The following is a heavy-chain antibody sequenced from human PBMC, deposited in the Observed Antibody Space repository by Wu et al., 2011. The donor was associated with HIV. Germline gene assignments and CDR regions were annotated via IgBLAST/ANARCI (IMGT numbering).Heavy chain of an antibody. CDR3: ARGTXDQVRAFDI. V-gene: IGHV1-18*01. CDR2: ISAYNGRT. CDR1: GYTFSAYG. J-gene: IGHJ3*02. Sequence: QVQLVQSGAEVKKPGASVRVSCQASGYTFSAYGVNWVRQAPGQELERMGWISAYNGRTDYAQKLQGRVTMTTDTSTRTAHMELRSLRSDDTAVYYCARGTXDQVRAFDIWGQGTMVTVSS.